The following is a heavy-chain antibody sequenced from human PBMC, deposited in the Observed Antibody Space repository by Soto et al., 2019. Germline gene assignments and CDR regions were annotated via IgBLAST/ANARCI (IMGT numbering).Heavy chain of an antibody. V-gene: IGHV2-5*01. J-gene: IGHJ4*02. CDR2: IYWNDDK. CDR1: GFSLSTSGVG. Sequence: QITLKESGPTLVKPTQPLTLTCTFSGFSLSTSGVGVGWIRQPPGKALEGLALIYWNDDKRYSPSLKSSLTITKDTSKNQVVLTMNNMDPVDTATYYCAHESPSYDILTGQKSQFDYWGQGTLVTVSS. CDR3: AHESPSYDILTGQKSQFDY. D-gene: IGHD3-9*01.